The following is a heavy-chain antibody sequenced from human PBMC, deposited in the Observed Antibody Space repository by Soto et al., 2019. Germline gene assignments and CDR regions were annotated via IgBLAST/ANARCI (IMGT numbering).Heavy chain of an antibody. CDR3: ARSSYDDVLTGWSMDV. V-gene: IGHV3-30*09. J-gene: IGHJ6*02. Sequence: QVQLVESGGGVVQPGRSLRLSCAASGFIFRDYYMHWVRQAPGKGLEWVAVISHDGSKKYYADSVKGRLAISRDNSKNTLYLQMNSLRPDDTAVNYCARSSYDDVLTGWSMDVWGQGTMVTVSS. D-gene: IGHD3-9*01. CDR1: GFIFRDYY. CDR2: ISHDGSKK.